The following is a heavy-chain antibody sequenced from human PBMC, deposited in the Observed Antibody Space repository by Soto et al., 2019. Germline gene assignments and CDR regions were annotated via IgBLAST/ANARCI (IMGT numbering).Heavy chain of an antibody. CDR2: IIPICGTA. D-gene: IGHD1-26*01. Sequence: QVQLVQSGAEVKNPGSSVKVSCKASGGTFSSYAISWVRQAPGQGLEWMGGIIPICGTANYAQKFEGRVTITADESTSTAYMERSSLRSEDKAVYYCASPSSYSGSDSAFEIWGQGTMVTVAS. CDR3: ASPSSYSGSDSAFEI. J-gene: IGHJ3*02. CDR1: GGTFSSYA. V-gene: IGHV1-69*01.